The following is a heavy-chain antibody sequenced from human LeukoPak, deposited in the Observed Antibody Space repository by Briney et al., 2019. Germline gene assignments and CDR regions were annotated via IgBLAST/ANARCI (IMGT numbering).Heavy chain of an antibody. D-gene: IGHD3-22*01. Sequence: GASVKVSCKASGYTFTSYGISWVRQAPGQGLEWMGWISAYNGNTNYAQKLQGRVTMTTDTSTSTAYMELRSLRSDDTAVYYCARSRESVITMIVVVRDNAFDIWGQGTMVTVSS. V-gene: IGHV1-18*01. CDR3: ARSRESVITMIVVVRDNAFDI. CDR1: GYTFTSYG. J-gene: IGHJ3*02. CDR2: ISAYNGNT.